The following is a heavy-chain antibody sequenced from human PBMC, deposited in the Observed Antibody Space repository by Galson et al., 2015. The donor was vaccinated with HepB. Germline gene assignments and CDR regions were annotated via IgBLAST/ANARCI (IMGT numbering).Heavy chain of an antibody. CDR3: ARRGWFGELLT. D-gene: IGHD3-10*01. CDR1: GFTFSSHW. CDR2: IKQDGSEK. Sequence: SLRLSCAASGFTFSSHWMSWVRRAPGKGLEWVANIKQDGSEKYYVDSVKGRFTISRDNAKNSLYLQMNSLRAEDTAVYYCARRGWFGELLTWGQGTLVTVSS. J-gene: IGHJ5*02. V-gene: IGHV3-7*03.